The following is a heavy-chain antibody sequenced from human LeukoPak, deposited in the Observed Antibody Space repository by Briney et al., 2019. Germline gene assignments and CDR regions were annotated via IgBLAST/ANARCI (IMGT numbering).Heavy chain of an antibody. CDR3: ARMSGIVGARIDY. V-gene: IGHV3-23*01. CDR2: ISGSGGST. D-gene: IGHD1-26*01. Sequence: GGSLRLSCAASGFTFSSYAMSWVRQAPGKGLEWVSAISGSGGSTYYADSVKGRFTISRDNSKNTLYLQMNSLRAEDTAVYYCARMSGIVGARIDYWGQGTLVTVSS. J-gene: IGHJ4*02. CDR1: GFTFSSYA.